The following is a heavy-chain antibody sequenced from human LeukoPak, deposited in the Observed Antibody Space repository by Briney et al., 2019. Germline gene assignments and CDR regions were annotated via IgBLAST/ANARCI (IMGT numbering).Heavy chain of an antibody. CDR1: GFTFSSNW. J-gene: IGHJ3*01. V-gene: IGHV3-7*04. CDR3: ARLLGMATIFDD. D-gene: IGHD5-24*01. Sequence: PGGSLRLSCAASGFTFSSNWMSWVRQAPGQGLEWVANIRPDGSDKYYVDSVKGRFTISRDNAKNSLYLQMNSVRAEDKAVYYCARLLGMATIFDDWGQGTMVTVSS. CDR2: IRPDGSDK.